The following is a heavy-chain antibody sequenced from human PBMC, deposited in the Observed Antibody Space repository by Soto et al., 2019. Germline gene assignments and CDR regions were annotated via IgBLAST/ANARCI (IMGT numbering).Heavy chain of an antibody. CDR2: INPNSGDT. CDR1: GYTFTGYY. Sequence: ASVKVSCKSSGYTFTGYYIHWVRQAPGQGLEWMGWINPNSGDTNYAQKFQGRVTMTRDTSIRTAYMELSRVRSDDTAVYYCARALATDYWGQGTLVTVSS. V-gene: IGHV1-2*02. J-gene: IGHJ4*02. CDR3: ARALATDY.